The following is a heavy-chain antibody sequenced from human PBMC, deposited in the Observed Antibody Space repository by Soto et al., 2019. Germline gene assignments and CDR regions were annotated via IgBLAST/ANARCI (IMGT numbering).Heavy chain of an antibody. CDR2: ISYDGSNK. Sequence: ESGGGVVQPGRSLRLSCAASGFTFSSYAMHWVRQAPGKGLEWVAVISYDGSNKYYADSVKGRFTISRDNSKNTLYLQMNSLRAEDTAVYYCARVPIAVAGADAFDIWGQGTMVTVSS. D-gene: IGHD6-19*01. CDR3: ARVPIAVAGADAFDI. V-gene: IGHV3-30-3*01. J-gene: IGHJ3*02. CDR1: GFTFSSYA.